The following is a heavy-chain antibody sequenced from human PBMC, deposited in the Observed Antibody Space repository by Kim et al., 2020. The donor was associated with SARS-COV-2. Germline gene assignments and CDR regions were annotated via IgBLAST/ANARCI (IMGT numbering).Heavy chain of an antibody. Sequence: ADPVKGRFTISRDNAKNSLYLQMNSLRAEDTAVYYCASSYYYDSSGCFDYWGQGTLVTVSS. D-gene: IGHD3-22*01. V-gene: IGHV3-48*03. CDR3: ASSYYYDSSGCFDY. J-gene: IGHJ4*02.